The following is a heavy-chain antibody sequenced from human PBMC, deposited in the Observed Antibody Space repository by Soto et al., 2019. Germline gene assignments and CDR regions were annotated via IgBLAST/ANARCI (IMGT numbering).Heavy chain of an antibody. V-gene: IGHV4-4*07. CDR3: VRDGVKTLRDWFDP. J-gene: IGHJ5*02. Sequence: QVQLQESGPGLGKPSETLSLTCTVSGASISGFYWSWIRKSAGKGLAWIGRIYATGTADYNPSLTTRVMMSVDTSKKQFSLKLRSVTAADTAVYYCVRDGVKTLRDWFDPWGQGISVTASS. D-gene: IGHD3-3*01. CDR2: IYATGTA. CDR1: GASISGFY.